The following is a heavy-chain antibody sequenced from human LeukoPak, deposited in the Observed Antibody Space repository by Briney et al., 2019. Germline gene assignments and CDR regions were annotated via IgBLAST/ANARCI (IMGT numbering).Heavy chain of an antibody. CDR1: GDSINSYY. J-gene: IGHJ5*02. Sequence: PSETLSLTCAVSGDSINSYYWSWIRQSPGKGLEWIGYTYNIGNTNYNPSPKSRVPISLDTSKNQFSLKVPSVTAAATAAYYCANLLSGRNNWFDPWGQGTLVTVSS. V-gene: IGHV4-59*01. CDR2: TYNIGNT. CDR3: ANLLSGRNNWFDP. D-gene: IGHD3-10*01.